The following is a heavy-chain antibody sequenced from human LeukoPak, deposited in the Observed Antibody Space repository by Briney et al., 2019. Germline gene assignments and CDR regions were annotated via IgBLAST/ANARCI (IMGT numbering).Heavy chain of an antibody. CDR3: AKGDSSSWRVGAFDI. V-gene: IGHV3-23*01. CDR2: ISGSGGST. J-gene: IGHJ3*02. Sequence: GGSLRLSCAASGFTFSSYAMSWVRQAPGKGLEWVSAISGSGGSTYYADSVKGRFTISRDNSKNTLYLQMNSLRAEDTAVDYCAKGDSSSWRVGAFDIWGQGTMVTVSS. D-gene: IGHD6-13*01. CDR1: GFTFSSYA.